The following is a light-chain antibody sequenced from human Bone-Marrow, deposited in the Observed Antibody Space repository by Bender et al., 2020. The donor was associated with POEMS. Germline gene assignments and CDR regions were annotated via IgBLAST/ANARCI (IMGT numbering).Light chain of an antibody. V-gene: IGLV2-14*01. J-gene: IGLJ3*02. CDR2: DVS. CDR3: CSYEGSGFSWW. CDR1: SSDVGGYNY. Sequence: QSALTQPASVSGSPGQSITISCTGTSSDVGGYNYVSWYQQHPGKAPKLLIYDVSDRPSGVSNRFSGSKSGKTASLTISGLQTEDEAAYYCCSYEGSGFSWWFGGGKEVTVL.